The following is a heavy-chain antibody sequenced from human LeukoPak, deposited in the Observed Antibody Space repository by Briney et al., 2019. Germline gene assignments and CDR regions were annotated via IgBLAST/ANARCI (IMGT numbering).Heavy chain of an antibody. CDR1: GYTLTELS. Sequence: ASVKVSCKVSGYTLTELSMHWVRQAPGNGLEGMGGFDPEDGETIYAQKFQGRVTMTEDTSTDTAYMELSSLRSEDTAVYYCATATRGSSRKLDYWGQGTLVTVSS. D-gene: IGHD6-13*01. J-gene: IGHJ4*02. CDR2: FDPEDGET. V-gene: IGHV1-24*01. CDR3: ATATRGSSRKLDY.